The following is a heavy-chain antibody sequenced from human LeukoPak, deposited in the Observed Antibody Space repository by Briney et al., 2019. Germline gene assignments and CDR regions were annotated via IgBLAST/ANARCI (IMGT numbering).Heavy chain of an antibody. CDR2: IYYSGST. D-gene: IGHD1-26*01. Sequence: QPSETLSLTCTVSDGSISSYYWSWIRQPPGKGLEWIGHIYYSGSTNYNPSLKSRVTISVDTSNNQYSLKLSSVTAADMAVYYCARVGGTNFYYYGVDVWGQGTTVTVSS. V-gene: IGHV4-59*01. CDR3: ARVGGTNFYYYGVDV. CDR1: DGSISSYY. J-gene: IGHJ6*02.